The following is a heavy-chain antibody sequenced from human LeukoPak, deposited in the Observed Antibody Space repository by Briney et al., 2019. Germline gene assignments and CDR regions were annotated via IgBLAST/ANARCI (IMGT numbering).Heavy chain of an antibody. D-gene: IGHD3-3*01. CDR3: ARGTHLRFLEWLLSRQSYYYYGMDV. J-gene: IGHJ6*02. CDR1: GYTFTSYD. Sequence: GASVKVSCKASGYTFTSYDINWVRQATGQGLEWMGWMNPNSGNTGYAQKFQGRVTMTRNTSISTAYMELSSLRFEDTAVYYCARGTHLRFLEWLLSRQSYYYYGMDVWGQGTTVTVSS. V-gene: IGHV1-8*01. CDR2: MNPNSGNT.